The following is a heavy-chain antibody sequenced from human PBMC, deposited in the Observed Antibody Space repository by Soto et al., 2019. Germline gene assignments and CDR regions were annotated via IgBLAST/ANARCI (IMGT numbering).Heavy chain of an antibody. V-gene: IGHV1-2*04. J-gene: IGHJ6*02. Sequence: ASVKVSCKASGYTFTGYYMHWVRQAPGQGLEWMGWINPNSGGTNYAQKFQGWVTMTRDTSISTAYMELSRLRSDDTAVYYCARGTAALGEIAAAGVDVWGQGTTVTVSS. CDR3: ARGTAALGEIAAAGVDV. D-gene: IGHD6-13*01. CDR2: INPNSGGT. CDR1: GYTFTGYY.